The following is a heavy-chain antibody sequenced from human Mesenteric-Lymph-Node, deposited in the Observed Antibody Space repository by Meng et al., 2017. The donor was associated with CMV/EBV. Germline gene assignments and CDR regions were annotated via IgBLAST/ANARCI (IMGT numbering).Heavy chain of an antibody. CDR1: GITFRSFW. J-gene: IGHJ4*02. Sequence: GESLKISCAASGITFRSFWMQWVRQVPGKGLVWVSRINSDGSRTSYADSVKGRFTISRDNAKNTLYLQMNSLRAEDTAVYYCARSEYSSSKFDSWGQGTLVTVSS. V-gene: IGHV3-74*01. CDR3: ARSEYSSSKFDS. CDR2: INSDGSRT. D-gene: IGHD6-6*01.